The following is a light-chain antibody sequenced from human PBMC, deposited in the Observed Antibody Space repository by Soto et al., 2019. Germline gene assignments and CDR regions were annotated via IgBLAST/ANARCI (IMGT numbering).Light chain of an antibody. V-gene: IGKV1-39*01. CDR3: QQSYSTPS. CDR1: QSISSY. CDR2: AAS. J-gene: IGKJ4*01. Sequence: DIQMTQSPSSLSASVGDRVTITCRASQSISSYLNWYQQKPGKAPKILIYAASSLQSRVPSRYSGSGSGTDYTLTISSLQPEDFATYYGQQSYSTPSFGGGTKVDIK.